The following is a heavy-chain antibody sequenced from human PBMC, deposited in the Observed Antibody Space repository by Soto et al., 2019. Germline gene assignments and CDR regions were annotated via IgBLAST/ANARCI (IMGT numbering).Heavy chain of an antibody. V-gene: IGHV5-51*01. CDR2: IHPGDSDT. CDR1: GYSFTSYW. D-gene: IGHD1-7*01. J-gene: IGHJ6*02. Sequence: GESLKISCKGSGYSFTSYWIGWVRQMPGKGLEWMGIIHPGDSDTRYSPSFQGQVTISADKSISTAYLQWSSLKASDTAMYYCARATGTTNYYYYGMDVWGQGTTVTVSS. CDR3: ARATGTTNYYYYGMDV.